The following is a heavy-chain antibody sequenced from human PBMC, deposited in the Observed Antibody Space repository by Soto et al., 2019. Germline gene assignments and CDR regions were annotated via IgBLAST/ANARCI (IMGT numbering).Heavy chain of an antibody. D-gene: IGHD6-13*01. CDR1: ASTLKKYP. CDR3: VKGDRAYSSSWTGP. V-gene: IGHV3-64D*06. Sequence: PGETVTLSSSPPASTLKKYPIQGAPQEPEKGQDYISSITSHGSSTYYADSVNGRFTISREHSKHTMYLQMRSLRAEDTAVYYCVKGDRAYSSSWTGPWRQGPLV. CDR2: ITSHGSST. J-gene: IGHJ5*02.